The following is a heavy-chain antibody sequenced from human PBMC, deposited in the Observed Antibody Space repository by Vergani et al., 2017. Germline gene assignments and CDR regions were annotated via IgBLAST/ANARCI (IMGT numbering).Heavy chain of an antibody. Sequence: QVQLVESGGGVVQPGRSLRLSCAASGFTFSSYGMHWVRQAPGKGLEWVAVISYDGRNKYYADSVKGRFTISRDNSKNTLYLQMNSLRAADTAVYYCARKGRIAAENYFDYWGQGTLVTVSS. CDR1: GFTFSSYG. CDR2: ISYDGRNK. D-gene: IGHD2-21*01. J-gene: IGHJ4*02. CDR3: ARKGRIAAENYFDY. V-gene: IGHV3-30*03.